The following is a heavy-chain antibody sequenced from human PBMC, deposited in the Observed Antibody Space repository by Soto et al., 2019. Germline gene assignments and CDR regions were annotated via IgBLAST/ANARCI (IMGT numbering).Heavy chain of an antibody. CDR2: IWYDGSNK. V-gene: IGHV3-33*01. CDR3: ARVGYGYCTNGVCYTGGLDY. D-gene: IGHD2-8*01. Sequence: PGGSLRLSCAASGFTFSSYGMHWVRQAPGKGLEWVAVIWYDGSNKYYADSVKGRFTISRDNSKNKLYLQTNSLRAEDTVVYYCARVGYGYCTNGVCYTGGLDYWGQGTLVTVSS. J-gene: IGHJ4*02. CDR1: GFTFSSYG.